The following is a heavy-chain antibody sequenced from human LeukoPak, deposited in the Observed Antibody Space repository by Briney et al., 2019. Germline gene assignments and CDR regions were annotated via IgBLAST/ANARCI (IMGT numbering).Heavy chain of an antibody. D-gene: IGHD4-17*01. Sequence: GGSLRLSCAASGFTFSSYAMSWVRQAPGKGLEWVSAISGSGGSTYYADSVKGRFTISRDNSKNTLYLQMNSLRAEDTAVYYCARVLTTVTTFYYGMDVWGQGTTVTVSS. J-gene: IGHJ6*02. CDR1: GFTFSSYA. CDR2: ISGSGGST. CDR3: ARVLTTVTTFYYGMDV. V-gene: IGHV3-23*01.